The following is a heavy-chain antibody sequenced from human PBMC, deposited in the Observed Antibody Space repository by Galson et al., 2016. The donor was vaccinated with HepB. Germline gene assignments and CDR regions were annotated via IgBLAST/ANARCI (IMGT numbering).Heavy chain of an antibody. Sequence: SLRLSCAASGFSVSGKYMSWARQAPGKGPEWVSAIFSGDATYYRDSVKGRSTISRDTSKNTLYLQMNNLRAEDTAIYYCEGYSDPFDIWGQGTMVTVSS. J-gene: IGHJ3*02. CDR3: EGYSDPFDI. CDR1: GFSVSGKY. V-gene: IGHV3-53*01. D-gene: IGHD3-22*01. CDR2: IFSGDAT.